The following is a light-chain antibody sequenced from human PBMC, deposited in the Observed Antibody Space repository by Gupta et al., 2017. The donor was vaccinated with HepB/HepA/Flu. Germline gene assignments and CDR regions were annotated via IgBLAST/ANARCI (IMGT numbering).Light chain of an antibody. Sequence: GLTQPPSISVSPGQTARITCSGDALPNHYANWFQQKPGQAPIRVIYKDSERPSGIQERVSAYSSGKIATLTITGVQEEDEAMYHWQSPDRSGTYVLFGGGTQLTV. CDR2: KDS. V-gene: IGLV3-25*03. J-gene: IGLJ3*02. CDR3: QSPDRSGTYVL. CDR1: ALPNHY.